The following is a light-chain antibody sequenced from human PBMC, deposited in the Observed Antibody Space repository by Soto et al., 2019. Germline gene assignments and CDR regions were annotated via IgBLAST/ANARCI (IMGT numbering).Light chain of an antibody. J-gene: IGKJ4*01. CDR2: STS. CDR1: PGISRW. CDR3: PHANSYPLT. V-gene: IGKV1-12*01. Sequence: DIQMTQSPSSVSASVGDRVTITCRASPGISRWLAWYQQKPGKAPNLLIYSTSSLQSGVPPRFSGSRSGTEFTLTISSLQPDDFATYYCPHANSYPLTFGGGTKVEI.